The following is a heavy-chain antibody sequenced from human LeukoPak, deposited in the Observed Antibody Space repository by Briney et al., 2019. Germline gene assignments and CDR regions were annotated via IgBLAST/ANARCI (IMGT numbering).Heavy chain of an antibody. CDR1: GGTFSSYA. V-gene: IGHV1-69*05. J-gene: IGHJ4*02. CDR3: ARATLRDCGGDCYSRGKYYFDY. D-gene: IGHD2-21*02. Sequence: SVKVSCKASGGTFSSYAISGVRQAPGQGLEWMGGIIPIFGTANYAQKFQGRVTITTDESTSTAYMELSSLRSEDTAVYYCARATLRDCGGDCYSRGKYYFDYWGQGTLVTVSS. CDR2: IIPIFGTA.